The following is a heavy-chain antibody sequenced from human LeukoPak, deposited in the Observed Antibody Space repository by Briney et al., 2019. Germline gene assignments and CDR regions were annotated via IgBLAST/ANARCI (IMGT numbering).Heavy chain of an antibody. CDR2: ISYDGSNK. V-gene: IGHV3-30*18. CDR3: AKEMGDSSGWTGYVDY. D-gene: IGHD6-19*01. Sequence: PGRSLRLSCAASGFTFSSYGMHWVRQAPGKGLEWVAVISYDGSNKYYADSVKGRFTISRDNSKNTLYLQMNSLRAEDTAVYYCAKEMGDSSGWTGYVDYWGQGTLVTVSS. J-gene: IGHJ4*02. CDR1: GFTFSSYG.